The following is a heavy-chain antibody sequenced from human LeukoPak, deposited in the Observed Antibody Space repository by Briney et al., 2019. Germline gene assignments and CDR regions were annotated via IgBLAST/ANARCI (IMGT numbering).Heavy chain of an antibody. V-gene: IGHV3-20*04. J-gene: IGHJ4*02. D-gene: IGHD6-19*01. CDR1: GFTFDDYG. CDR2: INWSGGST. Sequence: GGSLRLSCAASGFTFDDYGMSWVRQAPGKGLEWVSGINWSGGSTGYADSVKGRFTISRDNAKNSLYLQMNSLRAEDTALYYCAGGWYKLYYFDYWGQGTLVTVSS. CDR3: AGGWYKLYYFDY.